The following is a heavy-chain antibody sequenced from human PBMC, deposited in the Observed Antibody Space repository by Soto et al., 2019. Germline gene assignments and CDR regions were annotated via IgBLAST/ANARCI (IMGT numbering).Heavy chain of an antibody. Sequence: ASVKVSCKASGYTFTNYGVSWVLQAPGEGLELMGWMNPNTGNTGYAQKFQGRVTMTRNTSISTAYMELSSLRSEDTAVYYCARGSNHCSGGSCYSDWFDPWGQGTPVTVSS. V-gene: IGHV1-8*02. CDR1: GYTFTNYG. CDR3: ARGSNHCSGGSCYSDWFDP. D-gene: IGHD2-15*01. CDR2: MNPNTGNT. J-gene: IGHJ5*02.